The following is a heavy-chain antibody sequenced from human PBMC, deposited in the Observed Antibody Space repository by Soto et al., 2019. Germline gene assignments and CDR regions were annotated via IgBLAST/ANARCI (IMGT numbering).Heavy chain of an antibody. V-gene: IGHV4-30-4*01. CDR3: ARGGAARLRYYGMDV. D-gene: IGHD6-6*01. CDR1: GGSISSGDYY. Sequence: QVQLQESGPGLVKPSQTLSLTCTVSGGSISSGDYYWSWIRQPPGKGLEWIGYIYYSGSTYYNPSLKSRVTISVDTSKNQFSLKLSSVTAADTAVYYCARGGAARLRYYGMDVWGQGTTVTVSS. J-gene: IGHJ6*02. CDR2: IYYSGST.